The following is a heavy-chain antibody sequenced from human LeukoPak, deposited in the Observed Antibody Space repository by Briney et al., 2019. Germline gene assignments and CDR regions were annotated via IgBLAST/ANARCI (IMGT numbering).Heavy chain of an antibody. CDR3: ARTGVTRGYHGDWFDP. D-gene: IGHD6-25*01. V-gene: IGHV4-4*02. CDR2: ISHIGNT. J-gene: IGHJ5*02. Sequence: PSGTLSLTCAVSGGSISNSDWWSWVRQPPGKGLEWIGDISHIGNTNYNPSLKSRVTMSVEKSENQFSLKLSSVTAADTGVYYCARTGVTRGYHGDWFDPWGQGTLVTVSS. CDR1: GGSISNSDW.